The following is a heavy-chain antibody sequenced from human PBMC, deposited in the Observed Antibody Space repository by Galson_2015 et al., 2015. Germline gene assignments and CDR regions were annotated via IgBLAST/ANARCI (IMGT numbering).Heavy chain of an antibody. CDR2: ISYDGSNK. J-gene: IGHJ6*03. CDR3: AREWKPAVYYYYYMDV. V-gene: IGHV3-30-3*01. Sequence: SLRLSCAASGFTFSSYAMHWVRQAPGKGLEWVAVISYDGSNKYYADSVKGRFTISRDNSKNTLYLQMNSLRAEDTAVYYCAREWKPAVYYYYYMDVWGKGTTVTVSS. D-gene: IGHD1-1*01. CDR1: GFTFSSYA.